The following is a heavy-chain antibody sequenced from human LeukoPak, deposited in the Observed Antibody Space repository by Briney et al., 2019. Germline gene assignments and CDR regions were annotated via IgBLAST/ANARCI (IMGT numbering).Heavy chain of an antibody. Sequence: PGGSLRLSCAASGFTFSGSAMHWVRQASGKGLEWVGRIRSKANSYATAYAASVKGRFTISRDDSKNTAYLQMSSLKTEDTAVYYCTSQYYDILTGYGNWFDPWGQGTLVTVSS. CDR3: TSQYYDILTGYGNWFDP. CDR2: IRSKANSYAT. V-gene: IGHV3-73*01. CDR1: GFTFSGSA. J-gene: IGHJ5*02. D-gene: IGHD3-9*01.